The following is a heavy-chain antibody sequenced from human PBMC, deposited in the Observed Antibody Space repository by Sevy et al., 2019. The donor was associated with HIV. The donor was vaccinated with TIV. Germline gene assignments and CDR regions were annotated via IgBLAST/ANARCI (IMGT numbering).Heavy chain of an antibody. Sequence: ASVKVSCKASGYTFTSYDINWVRQATGQGLEWMGWMNPNSGNTGYAQKFQGRVTITRNTSISTAYMELSSLRSEDRAVYYCARGEVIAAAGTASWFDPWGQGTLVTVSS. CDR2: MNPNSGNT. V-gene: IGHV1-8*03. D-gene: IGHD6-13*01. CDR1: GYTFTSYD. J-gene: IGHJ5*02. CDR3: ARGEVIAAAGTASWFDP.